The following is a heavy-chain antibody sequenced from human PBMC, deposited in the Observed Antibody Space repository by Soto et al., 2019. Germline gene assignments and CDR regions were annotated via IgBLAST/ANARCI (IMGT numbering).Heavy chain of an antibody. D-gene: IGHD3-10*01. CDR1: GDTFSFYT. CDR3: ATSYGSGYRAFDY. V-gene: IGHV1-69*02. CDR2: INPILSMS. J-gene: IGHJ4*02. Sequence: QVQLVQSGAEVKKPGSSVKVSCKASGDTFSFYTINWVRQAPGLGLEWVGRINPILSMSNYAQKFQGRVTMTADKSTSTAYMELRSLRSEDTAIYYCATSYGSGYRAFDYWGQGALVTVSS.